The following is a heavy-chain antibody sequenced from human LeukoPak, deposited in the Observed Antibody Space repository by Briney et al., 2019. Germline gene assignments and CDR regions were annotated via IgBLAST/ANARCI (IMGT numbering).Heavy chain of an antibody. CDR2: ISGSGGST. CDR3: AKALSSSTTYFDY. CDR1: GSTFSSYA. D-gene: IGHD6-6*01. J-gene: IGHJ4*02. V-gene: IGHV3-23*01. Sequence: GGSLRLSCAASGSTFSSYAMSWVRQAPGKGLEWVSAISGSGGSTYYADSVKGRFTISRDNSKNTLYLQMNSLRAEDTAVYYCAKALSSSTTYFDYWGQGTLVTVSS.